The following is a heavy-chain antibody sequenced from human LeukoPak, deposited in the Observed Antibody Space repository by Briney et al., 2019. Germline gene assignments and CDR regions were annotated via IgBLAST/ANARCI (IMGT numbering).Heavy chain of an antibody. D-gene: IGHD2-2*01. CDR3: ARALSDCSSTSCLNDYLLPGDY. J-gene: IGHJ4*02. V-gene: IGHV1-69*13. Sequence: ASVKVSCKASGGTFSSYAISWVRQAPGQGLEWMGGIISIFGTANYAQKFQGRVTITADESTSTAYMELSSLRSEDTAVYYCARALSDCSSTSCLNDYLLPGDYWGQGTLVTGSS. CDR1: GGTFSSYA. CDR2: IISIFGTA.